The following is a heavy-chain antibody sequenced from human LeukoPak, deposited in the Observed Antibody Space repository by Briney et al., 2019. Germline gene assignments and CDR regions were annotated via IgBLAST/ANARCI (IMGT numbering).Heavy chain of an antibody. CDR1: GFTFSSYA. J-gene: IGHJ2*01. D-gene: IGHD1-14*01. CDR3: ASLTNWYFDL. CDR2: IYSGGTT. Sequence: GGSLRLSCAASGFTFSSYAMSWVRQAPGKGLEWVSLIYSGGTTYYADSVKGRFTISRDSSKNTLYLQMSSLTAEDTAVYYCASLTNWYFDLWGRGTLATVSS. V-gene: IGHV3-23*03.